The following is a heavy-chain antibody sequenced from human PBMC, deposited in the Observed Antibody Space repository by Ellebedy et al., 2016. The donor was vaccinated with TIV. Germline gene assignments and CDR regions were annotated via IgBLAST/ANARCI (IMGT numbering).Heavy chain of an antibody. J-gene: IGHJ6*02. D-gene: IGHD6-25*01. CDR3: ATSLTPATYNYYGLDV. V-gene: IGHV1-18*01. Sequence: ASVKVSCKASGYTFTNYGISWVRQAPGQGLEWMGWISAYNGNTKYAQKFQGSVTMTTDTSTSTVYMGVRSLRSDDTAVYYCATSLTPATYNYYGLDVWGQGTTVTVSS. CDR2: ISAYNGNT. CDR1: GYTFTNYG.